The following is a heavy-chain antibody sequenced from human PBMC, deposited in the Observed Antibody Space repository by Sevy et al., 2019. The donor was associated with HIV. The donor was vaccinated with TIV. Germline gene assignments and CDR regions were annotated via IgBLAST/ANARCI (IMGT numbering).Heavy chain of an antibody. D-gene: IGHD2-2*01. CDR1: GFTVSSNY. CDR2: IYSGGST. CDR3: AREQTHCSSTSCYLCFDY. V-gene: IGHV3-53*01. J-gene: IGHJ4*02. Sequence: GGSLRLSCAASGFTVSSNYMSWVRQAPGKGLEWVSVIYSGGSTYYADSVKGRFTISRDNAKNTLYLQMNSLRAEDTAVYYCAREQTHCSSTSCYLCFDYWGQGTLVTVSS.